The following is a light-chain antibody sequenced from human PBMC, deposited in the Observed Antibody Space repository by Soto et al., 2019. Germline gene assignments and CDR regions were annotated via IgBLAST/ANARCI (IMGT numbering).Light chain of an antibody. CDR1: SSDIGNYNR. J-gene: IGLJ1*01. CDR2: EVS. Sequence: QSVLAQPPSASGSPGQSIAISCAGTSSDIGNYNRVSWYQQYPGKAPKLLIYEVSNRPSGVSDRFSGSKSGNTASLTISGLQAEDEADYYCNSYTTTSTYVFGTGTKSPS. CDR3: NSYTTTSTYV. V-gene: IGLV2-14*01.